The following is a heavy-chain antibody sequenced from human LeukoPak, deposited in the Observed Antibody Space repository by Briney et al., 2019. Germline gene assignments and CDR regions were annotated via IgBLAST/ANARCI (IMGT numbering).Heavy chain of an antibody. CDR2: INSNGSST. CDR3: ARGKRGYSYGFDY. J-gene: IGHJ4*02. CDR1: GFTLSSYW. V-gene: IGHV3-74*01. D-gene: IGHD5-18*01. Sequence: GGSLRLSCAASGFTLSSYWMRWVRQAPGKGLVWIPRINSNGSSTSYADSVKGRFTISRDNAKNTLYLQMNSLRAEDTAVYYCARGKRGYSYGFDYWGQGTLVTVSS.